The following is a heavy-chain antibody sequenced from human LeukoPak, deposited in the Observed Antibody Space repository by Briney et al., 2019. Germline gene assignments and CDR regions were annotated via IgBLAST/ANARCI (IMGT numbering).Heavy chain of an antibody. CDR1: GGSISSGGYY. Sequence: KPSETLSLTCTVSGGSISSGGYYWSWIRQHPGKGLEWMGYIYNSGSTYYNPSLRSRVNISGDTSKNQFSLNLSSVTAADTAIYYCARAGTRVGSFDYWGQGTLGTVSS. CDR2: IYNSGST. D-gene: IGHD4-23*01. CDR3: ARAGTRVGSFDY. V-gene: IGHV4-31*03. J-gene: IGHJ4*02.